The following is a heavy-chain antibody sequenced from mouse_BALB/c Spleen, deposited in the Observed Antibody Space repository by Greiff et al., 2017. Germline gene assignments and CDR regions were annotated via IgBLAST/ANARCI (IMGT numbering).Heavy chain of an antibody. CDR2: ISSGGSYT. Sequence: EVKLVESGGGLVKPGGSLKLSCAASGFTFSSYTMSWVRQTPEKRLEWVATISSGGSYTYYPDSVKGRFTISRDNAKNTLYLEMSSLKSEDTAMYYCLITTVVDAMDYWGQGTSVTVSS. D-gene: IGHD1-1*01. CDR3: LITTVVDAMDY. V-gene: IGHV5-6-4*01. J-gene: IGHJ4*01. CDR1: GFTFSSYT.